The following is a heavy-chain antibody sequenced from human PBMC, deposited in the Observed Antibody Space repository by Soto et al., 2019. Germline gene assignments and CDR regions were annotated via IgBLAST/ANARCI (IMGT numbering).Heavy chain of an antibody. J-gene: IGHJ6*02. D-gene: IGHD2-8*02. Sequence: GGSRRLSWAASGVTLSGYAIVWARHAPWKGLEYVSGISSNGVGTYYANSVQGRFTISRDNSKNTVYLQMGSLRPEDMAVYYCARCTDPDSSEIDVCDQRTTLTVS. CDR1: GVTLSGYA. CDR2: ISSNGVGT. CDR3: ARCTDPDSSEIDV. V-gene: IGHV3-64*01.